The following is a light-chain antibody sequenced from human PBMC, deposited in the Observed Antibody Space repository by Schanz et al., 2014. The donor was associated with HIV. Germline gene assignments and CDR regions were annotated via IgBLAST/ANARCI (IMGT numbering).Light chain of an antibody. CDR3: LHYNDFTST. Sequence: AIRITQSPSSLSASTGDRVTITCRTTQGIGTYLAWYQQKPGSAPKLLIYAASTLQSGVPSRFSGTGSGTEFTLTISSLHPDDFATYFCLHYNDFTSTFGQGTKLEIK. CDR1: QGIGTY. V-gene: IGKV1-8*01. J-gene: IGKJ2*01. CDR2: AAS.